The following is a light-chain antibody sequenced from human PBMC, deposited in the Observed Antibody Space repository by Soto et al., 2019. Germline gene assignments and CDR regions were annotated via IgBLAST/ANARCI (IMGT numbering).Light chain of an antibody. CDR2: KAS. CDR3: QHYNSYSEA. V-gene: IGKV1-5*03. Sequence: DIQMTQSPSTLSASVGDRVTITCRASQIISSWLAWYQQKRGKAPKLLIYKASSLESGVPSGFSGSGSGTEFTLTIISMQPDDFATYYCQHYNSYSEAFGQGTKVDI. J-gene: IGKJ1*01. CDR1: QIISSW.